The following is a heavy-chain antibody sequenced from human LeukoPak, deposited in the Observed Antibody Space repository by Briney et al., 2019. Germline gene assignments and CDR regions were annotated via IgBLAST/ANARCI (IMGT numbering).Heavy chain of an antibody. CDR2: ISSSGSTI. CDR3: AKNGDRGAYCSGGTCYPYYYYYMDV. CDR1: GFTFSDYY. V-gene: IGHV3-11*01. D-gene: IGHD2-15*01. Sequence: GGSLRLSCAASGFTFSDYYMSWIRQAPGKGLEWVSYISSSGSTIYYADSVKGRSTISRDNAKNSLYLQMNSLRAEDTAIYYCAKNGDRGAYCSGGTCYPYYYYYMDVWGKGTTVTISS. J-gene: IGHJ6*03.